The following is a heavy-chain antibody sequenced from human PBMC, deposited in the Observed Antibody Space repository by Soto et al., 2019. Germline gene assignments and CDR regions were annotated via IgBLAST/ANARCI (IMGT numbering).Heavy chain of an antibody. J-gene: IGHJ3*02. V-gene: IGHV3-21*01. D-gene: IGHD2-8*01. CDR1: GFTFSSYS. Sequence: EVQLVESGGGLVKPGGSLRLSCAASGFTFSSYSMNWVRQAPGKGLEWVSSISSSSSYIYYADSVKGRFTISRDNAKNSLYLQMNSLRADDTAVYYCARGEDIVLMVYAGAFDIWGQGTMVTVSS. CDR2: ISSSSSYI. CDR3: ARGEDIVLMVYAGAFDI.